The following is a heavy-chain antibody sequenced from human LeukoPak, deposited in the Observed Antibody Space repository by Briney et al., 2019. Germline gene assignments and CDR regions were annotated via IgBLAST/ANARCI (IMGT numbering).Heavy chain of an antibody. Sequence: SETLSLTCTVSGGSISSYYWSWIRQPPGKGLEWIGYIYYSGSTNYNPSLKSRVTISVDTSKNQFSLKLSSVTAADTAVYYCARAPNRYRYCSSTSCYTNYYYYMDVWGKGTMVTVSS. V-gene: IGHV4-59*08. CDR3: ARAPNRYRYCSSTSCYTNYYYYMDV. D-gene: IGHD2-2*02. CDR1: GGSISSYY. CDR2: IYYSGST. J-gene: IGHJ6*03.